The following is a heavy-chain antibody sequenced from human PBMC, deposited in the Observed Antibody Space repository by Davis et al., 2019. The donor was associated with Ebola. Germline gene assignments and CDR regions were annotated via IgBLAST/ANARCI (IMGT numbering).Heavy chain of an antibody. CDR1: GGSVSSGSYY. D-gene: IGHD5-12*01. V-gene: IGHV4-61*01. CDR2: IYYSGST. CDR3: ARATIVATIILIPNWFDP. J-gene: IGHJ5*02. Sequence: SETLSLTCTVSGGSVSSGSYYWSWIRQPPGKGLEWIGYIYYSGSTNYNPSLKSRVTISVDTSKNQFSLKLSSVTAADTAVYYCARATIVATIILIPNWFDPWGQGTLVTVSS.